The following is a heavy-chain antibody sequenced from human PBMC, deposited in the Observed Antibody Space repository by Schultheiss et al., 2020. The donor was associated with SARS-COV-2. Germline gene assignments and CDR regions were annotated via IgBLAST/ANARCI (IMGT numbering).Heavy chain of an antibody. D-gene: IGHD7-27*01. J-gene: IGHJ4*02. V-gene: IGHV1-18*01. CDR1: GYTFTSYG. Sequence: GESLKISCKASGYTFTSYGISWVRQAPGQGLEWMGWISAYNGNTNYAQKLQGRVTMTTDTSTSTAYMELRSLRSDDTAVYYCARDQAVGIEGRSDYWGQGTLVTVSS. CDR3: ARDQAVGIEGRSDY. CDR2: ISAYNGNT.